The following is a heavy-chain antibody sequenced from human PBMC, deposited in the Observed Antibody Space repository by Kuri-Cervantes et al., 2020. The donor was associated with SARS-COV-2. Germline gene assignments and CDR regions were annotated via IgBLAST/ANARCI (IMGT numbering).Heavy chain of an antibody. CDR1: GGSISSHY. D-gene: IGHD3-10*02. J-gene: IGHJ6*04. CDR2: IYYSGST. V-gene: IGHV4-59*11. CDR3: AREGSVLGPGFMDV. Sequence: SETLSLTCTVSGGSISSHYWSWIRQPPGKGLEWIGYIYYSGSTNYNPSLKSRVTISVDTSKNQFSLKLSSVTAADTAVYYCAREGSVLGPGFMDVWGKGTTVTVSS.